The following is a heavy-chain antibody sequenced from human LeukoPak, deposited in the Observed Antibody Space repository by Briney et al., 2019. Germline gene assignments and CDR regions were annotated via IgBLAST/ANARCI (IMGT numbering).Heavy chain of an antibody. Sequence: GRSLRPSCAASGFTFSSYAMHWVRQAPGKGLEWVAVISYDGSNKYYADSVKGRFTISRDNSKNTLYLQMNSLRAEDTAVYYCARDKQWLAHSDYWGQGTLVTVSS. CDR3: ARDKQWLAHSDY. D-gene: IGHD6-19*01. CDR1: GFTFSSYA. CDR2: ISYDGSNK. J-gene: IGHJ4*02. V-gene: IGHV3-30-3*01.